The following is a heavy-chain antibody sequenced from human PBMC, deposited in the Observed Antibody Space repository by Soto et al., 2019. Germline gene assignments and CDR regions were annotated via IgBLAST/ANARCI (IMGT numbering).Heavy chain of an antibody. V-gene: IGHV3-74*01. J-gene: IGHJ3*02. CDR2: INSDGSST. D-gene: IGHD3-10*01. CDR3: ARVSPYYYGSGSYTAFDI. Sequence: EVQLVESGGGLVQPGGSLRLSCAASGFTFSTYWMHWVRQAPGKGLVWDSRINSDGSSTTYADSVKGRFTISRDNAKNTLYLQMNSLRAEDTAVYYCARVSPYYYGSGSYTAFDIWGQGTMVTVSS. CDR1: GFTFSTYW.